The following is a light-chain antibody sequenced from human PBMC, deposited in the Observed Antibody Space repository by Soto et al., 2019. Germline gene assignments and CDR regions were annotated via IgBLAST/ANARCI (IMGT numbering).Light chain of an antibody. CDR3: QQYGSSPFT. V-gene: IGKV3-20*01. Sequence: IVLTQSPGTLSLSPGEGLTLSCRASQSVTSSYLAWYQHKPGQAPRLLIYGASTKATGTPDRFSGSGSGTDFTLTISSLEPEDFAVYYCQQYGSSPFTFGPGTKVDI. CDR1: QSVTSSY. CDR2: GAS. J-gene: IGKJ3*01.